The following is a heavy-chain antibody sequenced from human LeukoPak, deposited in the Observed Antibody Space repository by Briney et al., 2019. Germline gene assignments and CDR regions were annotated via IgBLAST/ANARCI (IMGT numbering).Heavy chain of an antibody. J-gene: IGHJ4*02. V-gene: IGHV5-51*01. D-gene: IGHD6-6*01. CDR3: ARHSLYSSSPRGSESRPDY. Sequence: GESLKISCKGSGYSINNYWIDWVRQMPGKGLEWMGIIYPADSDIRYSPSFQGQVTISADKSISTVYLQWSSLKASDTAMYYCARHSLYSSSPRGSESRPDYWGQGTLVTVSS. CDR2: IYPADSDI. CDR1: GYSINNYW.